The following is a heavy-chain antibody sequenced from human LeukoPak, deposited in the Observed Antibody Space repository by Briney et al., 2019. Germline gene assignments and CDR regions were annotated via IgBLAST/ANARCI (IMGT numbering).Heavy chain of an antibody. V-gene: IGHV4-31*03. CDR2: IYYSGST. CDR3: AGGGHCSGGSCPSPY. D-gene: IGHD2-15*01. J-gene: IGHJ4*02. CDR1: GGSISSGGHY. Sequence: PSETLSLTCTVSGGSISSGGHYWSWIRQHPGKGLEWIAYIYYSGSTYYNPSLKSRLTISVDTSKNQFSLKLSSVTAADTAVYYCAGGGHCSGGSCPSPYWGPGILVTVSS.